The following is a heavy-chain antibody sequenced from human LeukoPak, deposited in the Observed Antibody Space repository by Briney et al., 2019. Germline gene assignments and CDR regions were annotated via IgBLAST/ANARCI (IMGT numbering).Heavy chain of an antibody. CDR2: INHSGST. J-gene: IGHJ4*02. D-gene: IGHD3-22*01. Sequence: SETLSLTCAVYGGSFSGYYWSWIRQPPGKGLEWIGEINHSGSTNYNPSLKSRVTISVDTSKNQFSLKLRSVTAADTAVYYCARGGGYYDSSGYLVDYWGQGTLVTVSS. V-gene: IGHV4-34*01. CDR1: GGSFSGYY. CDR3: ARGGGYYDSSGYLVDY.